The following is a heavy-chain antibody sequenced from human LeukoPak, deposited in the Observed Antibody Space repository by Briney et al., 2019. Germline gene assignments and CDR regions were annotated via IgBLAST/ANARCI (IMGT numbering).Heavy chain of an antibody. Sequence: GGSLRLSGAASGFTFDSYAMSWVRQAPGKGLEWVSAIPGIGGNTYYADSVKGRFTISRDNSKDTLYLQMDSLSAEDTAVYYCAKGGRFTSGWRGAVDSWGQGTLVTVSS. CDR1: GFTFDSYA. CDR3: AKGGRFTSGWRGAVDS. D-gene: IGHD6-19*01. CDR2: IPGIGGNT. J-gene: IGHJ4*02. V-gene: IGHV3-23*01.